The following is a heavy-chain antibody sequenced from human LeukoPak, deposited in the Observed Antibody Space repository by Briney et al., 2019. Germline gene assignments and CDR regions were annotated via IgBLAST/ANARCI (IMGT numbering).Heavy chain of an antibody. D-gene: IGHD3-22*01. J-gene: IGHJ5*02. CDR3: ARQGAYDSSGYRSPNWFDP. CDR1: GGSISSSSYY. CDR2: IYYSGST. V-gene: IGHV4-39*01. Sequence: SETLSLTCTVSGGSISSSSYYWGWIRQPPGKGLERIGSIYYSGSTYYNPSLKSRVTISVDTSKNQFSLKLSSVTAADTAVYYCARQGAYDSSGYRSPNWFDPWGQGTLVTVSS.